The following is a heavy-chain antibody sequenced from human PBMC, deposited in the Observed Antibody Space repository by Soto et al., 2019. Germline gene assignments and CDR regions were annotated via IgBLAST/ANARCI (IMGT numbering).Heavy chain of an antibody. V-gene: IGHV3-11*01. CDR1: GFTFSDYY. Sequence: GGSLRLSCAASGFTFSDYYMSWIRQAPGKGLEWVSYISSSGSTIYYADSVKGRFTISRDNAKNSLYLQMNSLRAEDTAVYYCAGGGTRYYDILTGYLSWFDPWGQGTLVTVS. CDR3: AGGGTRYYDILTGYLSWFDP. J-gene: IGHJ5*02. CDR2: ISSSGSTI. D-gene: IGHD3-9*01.